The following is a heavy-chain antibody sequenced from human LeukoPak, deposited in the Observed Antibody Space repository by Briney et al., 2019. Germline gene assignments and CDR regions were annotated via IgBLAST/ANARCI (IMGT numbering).Heavy chain of an antibody. V-gene: IGHV1-8*01. CDR3: ARGDYDILTGYYYYGMDV. CDR2: MNPNSGNT. Sequence: AASVKVSCKASGYTFTSYDINWVRQATGQGHEWMGWMNPNSGNTGYAQKFQGRVTMTRNTSISTAYMELSSLRSEDTAVYYCARGDYDILTGYYYYGMDVWGQGTTVTVSS. D-gene: IGHD3-9*01. CDR1: GYTFTSYD. J-gene: IGHJ6*02.